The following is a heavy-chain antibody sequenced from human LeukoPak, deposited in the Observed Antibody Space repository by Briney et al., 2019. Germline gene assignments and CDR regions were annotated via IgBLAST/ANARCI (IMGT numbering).Heavy chain of an antibody. CDR1: GGSISSYY. D-gene: IGHD3-22*01. CDR3: ARDRDSSGLRDFDL. CDR2: IYYSGNT. J-gene: IGHJ2*01. V-gene: IGHV4-59*01. Sequence: AETLSLTCTVSGGSISSYYWSWIRRPPGKGLEWIGYIYYSGNTNYNPSLKSRVSISIDTSKNQFSLQLSSVTAADTAVYYCARDRDSSGLRDFDLWGRGTLATVSA.